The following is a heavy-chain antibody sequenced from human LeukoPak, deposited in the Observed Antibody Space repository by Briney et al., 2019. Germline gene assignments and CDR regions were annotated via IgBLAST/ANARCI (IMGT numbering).Heavy chain of an antibody. CDR3: TKGYGNVVGWFDP. D-gene: IGHD2-15*01. CDR1: GGSINNYY. V-gene: IGHV4-59*01. J-gene: IGHJ5*02. CDR2: IPNSGST. Sequence: SETLSLTCTVSGGSINNYYWTWVRQPPGKGLEWIGYIPNSGSTNYNPSLRSRVTLSVDTFKNQISLKLRFVTAADTAVYYCTKGYGNVVGWFDPWGQGTLVTVSS.